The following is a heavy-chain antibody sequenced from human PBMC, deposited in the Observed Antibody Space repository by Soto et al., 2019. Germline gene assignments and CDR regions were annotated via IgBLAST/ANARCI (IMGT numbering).Heavy chain of an antibody. CDR1: GGTSSSYA. Sequence: SVKVSCKASGGTSSSYAISWVRQAPGQGLEWMGGIIPIFGTANYAQKFQGRVTITADKSTSTAYMELSSLRSEDTAVYYCARDRGGGPTYYYGSGSYIRNYYYGMDVWGQGTTVTVSS. J-gene: IGHJ6*02. V-gene: IGHV1-69*06. D-gene: IGHD3-10*01. CDR2: IIPIFGTA. CDR3: ARDRGGGPTYYYGSGSYIRNYYYGMDV.